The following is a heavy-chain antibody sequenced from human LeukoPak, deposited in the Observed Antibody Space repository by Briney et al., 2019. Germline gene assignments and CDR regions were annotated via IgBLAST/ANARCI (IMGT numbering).Heavy chain of an antibody. D-gene: IGHD2-2*01. CDR1: GGSISSHY. CDR2: IYYSGST. V-gene: IGHV4-59*11. Sequence: SETLSLTCTVSGGSISSHYWSWIRQPPGKGLEWIGYIYYSGSTNYNPSLKSRGTISVDTSKNQFSLKLSSVTAADTAVYYCARRYCSSTSCHRYYFDYWGQGTLVTVSS. CDR3: ARRYCSSTSCHRYYFDY. J-gene: IGHJ4*02.